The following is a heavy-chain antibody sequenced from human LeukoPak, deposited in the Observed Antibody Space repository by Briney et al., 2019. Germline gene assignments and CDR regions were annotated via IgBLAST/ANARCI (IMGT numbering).Heavy chain of an antibody. Sequence: KTSGILSLTCTVSGGSITDYFWSWIRQPPGKGLEWIGYIYYSGSTNYNPSLKSRVTISVDTSKNQFSLKLSSVTAADTAVYYCARVKSWDTATFDYWGQGTLVTVSS. CDR1: GGSITDYF. V-gene: IGHV4-59*12. CDR2: IYYSGST. J-gene: IGHJ4*02. CDR3: ARVKSWDTATFDY. D-gene: IGHD5-18*01.